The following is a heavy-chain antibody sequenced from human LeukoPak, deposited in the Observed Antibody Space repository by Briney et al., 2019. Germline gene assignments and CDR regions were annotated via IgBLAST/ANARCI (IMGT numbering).Heavy chain of an antibody. CDR1: GGSISSSSYY. D-gene: IGHD1-26*01. J-gene: IGHJ4*02. CDR2: IYYSGST. V-gene: IGHV4-39*07. Sequence: SETLSLTCTASGGSISSSSYYWGWIRQPPGKGLEWIGSIYYSGSTYYNPSLKSRVTISVDTSKNQFSLKLSSVTAADTAVYYCARLATIDYWGQGTLVTVSS. CDR3: ARLATIDY.